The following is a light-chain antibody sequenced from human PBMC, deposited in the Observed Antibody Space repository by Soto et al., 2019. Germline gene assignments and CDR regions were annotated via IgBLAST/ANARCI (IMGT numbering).Light chain of an antibody. CDR2: NND. Sequence: QSVLTQPPSASGTPGQRVTISCSGSSSNIGSHFVNWYQQLPGTAPKLLMYNNDQRPSGVPDRFSGSKSGTSASLAISGLQSDDEADYHCATWDDSLNGLVFGGGTKLTGL. V-gene: IGLV1-44*01. J-gene: IGLJ3*02. CDR3: ATWDDSLNGLV. CDR1: SSNIGSHF.